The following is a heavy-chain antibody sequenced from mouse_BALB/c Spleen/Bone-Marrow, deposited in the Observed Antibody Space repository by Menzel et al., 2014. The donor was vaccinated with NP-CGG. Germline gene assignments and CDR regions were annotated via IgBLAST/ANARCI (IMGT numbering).Heavy chain of an antibody. CDR2: IRNKANGYTT. Sequence: EVKLVESGGGLVQPGGSLRLSCATSGFTFTDYYMSWVRQPPGKALEWLGFIRNKANGYTTEYSASVKGRFTISRDNSQSVLYLKMNSLRTEDSAHYYWARDRNYGCNWYLDVRGAGTTVTVSS. D-gene: IGHD1-1*01. CDR1: GFTFTDYY. V-gene: IGHV7-3*02. J-gene: IGHJ1*01. CDR3: ARDRNYGCNWYLDV.